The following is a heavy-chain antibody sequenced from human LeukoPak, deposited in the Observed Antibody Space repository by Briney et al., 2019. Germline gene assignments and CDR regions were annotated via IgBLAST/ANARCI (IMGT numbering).Heavy chain of an antibody. CDR1: GLTVNDNY. CDR3: ARANPVYGDFDY. V-gene: IGHV3-53*01. CDR2: IFPDGQT. J-gene: IGHJ4*02. D-gene: IGHD4-17*01. Sequence: GGSLRLPCALSGLTVNDNYMSWVRQAPGKGLEWVSLIFPDGQTYYADFVQGRFSISRDMSRNILFLDMSSLRAEDTAVFFCARANPVYGDFDYWGQGTLVTVSS.